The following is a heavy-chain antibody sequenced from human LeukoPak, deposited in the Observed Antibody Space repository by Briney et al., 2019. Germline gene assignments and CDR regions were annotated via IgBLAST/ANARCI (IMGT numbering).Heavy chain of an antibody. CDR1: GGSISSNNW. CDR3: ARSGNSWYFDL. V-gene: IGHV4-4*02. D-gene: IGHD4-23*01. CDR2: IYNSGST. J-gene: IGHJ2*01. Sequence: PSETLSLTCAVSGGSISSNNWWSWVRPPPGKGLEWIGEIYNSGSTNYNPSLKSRVTISVDKSKNQFSLRLSSVTAADTAVYYCARSGNSWYFDLWGRGTLVTVSS.